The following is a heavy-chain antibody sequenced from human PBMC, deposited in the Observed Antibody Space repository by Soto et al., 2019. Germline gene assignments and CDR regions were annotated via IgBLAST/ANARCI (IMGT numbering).Heavy chain of an antibody. Sequence: GGSLRLSCAASGFTFSDYHMSWIRQAPGKGLEWVSYISSSGSTIYYADSVKGRFTISRDNAKNSLYLQMNSLRAEDAAVYYCARDSGYCSGGSCYPYYFDYWGQGTLVTVSS. CDR1: GFTFSDYH. CDR2: ISSSGSTI. J-gene: IGHJ4*02. D-gene: IGHD2-15*01. V-gene: IGHV3-11*01. CDR3: ARDSGYCSGGSCYPYYFDY.